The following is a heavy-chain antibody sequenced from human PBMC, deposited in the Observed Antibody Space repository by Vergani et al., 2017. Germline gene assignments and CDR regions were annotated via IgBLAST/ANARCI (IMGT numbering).Heavy chain of an antibody. Sequence: EVQVVESGGGLVQPGGSLRLSCAASGFIFSDHYMDWVRQAPGKGLEWVGRIRNKANDYTTQYAASVKGRFTISRDDSKSYLYLQMNSLQTADTALYYCVRVKGSNWNDHLYDIWGQGTLGTVSS. CDR2: IRNKANDYTT. CDR3: VRVKGSNWNDHLYDI. J-gene: IGHJ3*02. V-gene: IGHV3-72*01. CDR1: GFIFSDHY. D-gene: IGHD1-1*01.